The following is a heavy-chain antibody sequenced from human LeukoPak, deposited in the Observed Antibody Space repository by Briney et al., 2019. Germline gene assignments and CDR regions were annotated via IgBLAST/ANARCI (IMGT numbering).Heavy chain of an antibody. CDR3: ARRTLTIRTFDI. D-gene: IGHD3-3*01. CDR1: GFTFSSYG. Sequence: PGRSLRLSRAASGFTFSSYGMHWVRQAPGKGLEWVAVISFDGSNKYSADSVKGRFTISRDNSKNTLYLQMNSLRAEDTAVYYCARRTLTIRTFDIWGQGTMVTVSS. J-gene: IGHJ3*02. V-gene: IGHV3-30*03. CDR2: ISFDGSNK.